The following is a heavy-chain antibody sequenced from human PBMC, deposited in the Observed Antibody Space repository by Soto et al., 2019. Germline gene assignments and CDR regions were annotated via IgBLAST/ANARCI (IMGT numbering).Heavy chain of an antibody. J-gene: IGHJ6*02. V-gene: IGHV3-30-3*01. CDR2: ISYDGSNK. CDR1: GFTFSSYA. Sequence: GGSLRLSCAASGFTFSSYAMHWVRQAPGKGLEWVAVISYDGSNKYYADSVKGRFTISRDNSKNTLYLQMNSLRAEDTAVYYCARDSRDPRLLNHDYYYYGMDVWGQGTTVTVSS. CDR3: ARDSRDPRLLNHDYYYYGMDV. D-gene: IGHD2-2*01.